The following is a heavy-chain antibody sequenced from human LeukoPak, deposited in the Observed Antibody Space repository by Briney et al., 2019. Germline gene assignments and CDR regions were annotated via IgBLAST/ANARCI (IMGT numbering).Heavy chain of an antibody. V-gene: IGHV3-23*01. J-gene: IGHJ6*03. Sequence: GGSLRLSCAASGFTFSSYAMSWVRQAPGKGLEWVSAISGSGGSTYYADSVKGRFTISRDNSKNTLYLQMNSLRAEDTAVYYCAKIGRSYDFWTGYYEEEVDYMDVWGKGTTVTVSS. CDR1: GFTFSSYA. CDR2: ISGSGGST. CDR3: AKIGRSYDFWTGYYEEEVDYMDV. D-gene: IGHD3-3*01.